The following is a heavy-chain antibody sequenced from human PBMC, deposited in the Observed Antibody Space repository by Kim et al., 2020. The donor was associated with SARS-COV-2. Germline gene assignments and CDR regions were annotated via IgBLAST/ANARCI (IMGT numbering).Heavy chain of an antibody. D-gene: IGHD3-3*01. CDR1: GGSISPFL. J-gene: IGHJ4*01. V-gene: IGHV4-59*01. CDR2: ADSSGNT. CDR3: ARGNYDFWTGRYTATYFD. Sequence: SETLSLTCTVSGGSISPFLWTWIRQPPGKGLEWIGYADSSGNTNYNPSLMSRVSVSVDTSNNQFSLRLTSMTFADTAVYFCARGNYDFWTGRYTATYFD.